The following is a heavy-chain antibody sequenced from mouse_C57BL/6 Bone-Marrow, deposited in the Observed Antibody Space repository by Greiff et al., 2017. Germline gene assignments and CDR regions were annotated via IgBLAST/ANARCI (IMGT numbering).Heavy chain of an antibody. D-gene: IGHD2-4*01. CDR2: IYPRSGNT. V-gene: IGHV1-81*01. Sequence: VKLQQSGAELARPGASVKLSCKASGHTFTSYGISWVKQRTGQGLEWIGEIYPRSGNTYYNEKFKGKATLTADKSSSTAYMELRSLTSEDSAVYFCARPHYDYAFDYWGQGTTLTVSS. CDR1: GHTFTSYG. J-gene: IGHJ2*01. CDR3: ARPHYDYAFDY.